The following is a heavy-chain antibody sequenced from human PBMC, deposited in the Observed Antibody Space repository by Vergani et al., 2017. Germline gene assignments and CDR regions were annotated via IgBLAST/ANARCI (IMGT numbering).Heavy chain of an antibody. D-gene: IGHD3-22*01. V-gene: IGHV3-30*04. J-gene: IGHJ4*02. CDR1: GFTFSSYA. Sequence: QVQLVESGGGVVQPGRSLRLSCAASGFTFSSYAMYWVCQGPGKGLEWVAVISYDGSNKYYADSVKGRFTISRDNSKNTLYLQMNSLRAEDTAVYYCASGAGTMIGVPSIPGGYWGQGTLVTVSS. CDR3: ASGAGTMIGVPSIPGGY. CDR2: ISYDGSNK.